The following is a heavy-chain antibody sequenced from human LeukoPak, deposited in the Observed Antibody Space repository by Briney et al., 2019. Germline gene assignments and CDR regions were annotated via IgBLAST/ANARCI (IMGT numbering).Heavy chain of an antibody. CDR1: GGSISSYD. V-gene: IGHV4-59*01. Sequence: SETLPLTCTVSGGSISSYDWSWIRQPPGKGLEWIGYIYYSGSTNYNPSFRGRVTISVDTSKSQFSLNLSSVTAADTAVYYCARGKGGGSYWGQGTLVTVSS. CDR2: IYYSGST. J-gene: IGHJ4*02. CDR3: ARGKGGGSY. D-gene: IGHD1-26*01.